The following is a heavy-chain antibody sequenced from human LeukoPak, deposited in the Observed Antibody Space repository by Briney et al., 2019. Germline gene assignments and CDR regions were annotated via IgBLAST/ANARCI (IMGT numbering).Heavy chain of an antibody. D-gene: IGHD6-13*01. J-gene: IGHJ5*02. CDR1: GGSISSSYYY. V-gene: IGHV4-39*01. CDR3: ARPSSSRTYSWFDP. CDR2: IYYSGST. Sequence: SETLSLTCSVSGGSISSSYYYWGWIRQPPGKGLEWIGSIYYSGSTYYNPSLKSRVTISVDSSKNQFSLKLSSVTAADTAVYYCARPSSSRTYSWFDPWGQGTLVTVSS.